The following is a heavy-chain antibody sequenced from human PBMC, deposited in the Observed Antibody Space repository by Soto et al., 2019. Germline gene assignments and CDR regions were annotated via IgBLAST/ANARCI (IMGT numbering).Heavy chain of an antibody. CDR2: ISSNGRST. CDR1: GFTFSTYA. CDR3: ARDRCTNGVCYAPSDY. V-gene: IGHV3-64*01. J-gene: IGHJ4*02. Sequence: EVQLVESGGGLVQPGGSLRLSCATSGFTFSTYAMHWVRQAPGKGLEYVSAISSNGRSTYYANSVKGRFTISRDNSKNTLYLQMDSLRAEDMAVYYCARDRCTNGVCYAPSDYWGQGTLVPVSS. D-gene: IGHD2-8*01.